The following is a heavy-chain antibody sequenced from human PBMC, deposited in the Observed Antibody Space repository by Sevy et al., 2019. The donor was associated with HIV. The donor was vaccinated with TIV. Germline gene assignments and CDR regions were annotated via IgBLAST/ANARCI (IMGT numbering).Heavy chain of an antibody. CDR2: INPNSGGT. J-gene: IGHJ4*02. CDR3: VTFDSMRLVDFDY. Sequence: ASVKVSCKASGYTFTGYYMHWVRQAPGQGLEWMGWINPNSGGTNYAQKFQGRVTMTRDTSISTAYMELSRLRSDDTAVYYCVTFDSMRLVDFDYWGQGTLVTVSS. CDR1: GYTFTGYY. V-gene: IGHV1-2*02. D-gene: IGHD3-22*01.